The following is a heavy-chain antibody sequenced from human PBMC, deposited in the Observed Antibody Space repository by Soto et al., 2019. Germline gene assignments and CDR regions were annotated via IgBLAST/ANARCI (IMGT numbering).Heavy chain of an antibody. CDR1: GGTFSSYA. CDR3: ARGGKEQFRGSGMDV. V-gene: IGHV1-69*01. CDR2: IISIFGTA. Sequence: QVPLVQSGAEVKKPGTSVKVSCKVSGGTFSSYAISWVRQAPGQGLEWMGEIISIFGTAMYAQKFQGRVTIIADESASTAYMELSSLRSDDTAVYYCARGGKEQFRGSGMDVWGQGTTVTVSS. J-gene: IGHJ6*02. D-gene: IGHD3-10*01.